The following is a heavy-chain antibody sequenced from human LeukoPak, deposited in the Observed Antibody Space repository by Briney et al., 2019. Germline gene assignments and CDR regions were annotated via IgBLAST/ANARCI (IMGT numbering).Heavy chain of an antibody. Sequence: GGSLRLSCAASGFTFSSYGMHWVRQAPGKGLEWVAFIRYDGSNKYYADSVKGRFTISRDNSKNTLYLQMNSLRAEDTAVYYCATQTPLRYFDSLLSFDYWGQGTLVTVSS. CDR3: ATQTPLRYFDSLLSFDY. CDR2: IRYDGSNK. V-gene: IGHV3-30*02. D-gene: IGHD3-9*01. CDR1: GFTFSSYG. J-gene: IGHJ4*02.